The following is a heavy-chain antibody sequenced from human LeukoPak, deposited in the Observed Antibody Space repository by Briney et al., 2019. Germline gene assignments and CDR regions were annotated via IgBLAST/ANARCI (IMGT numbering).Heavy chain of an antibody. Sequence: PSETLSLSCTVSGVSISSYYWSWVRQPPGKGLEWIGHTYYSGSAKFNPSLKSRVTILVDTSKNQFSLKLNSVTAADTAIYYCARTHSSTWSTQYYFVSWGQGTLVTVSS. CDR2: TYYSGSA. J-gene: IGHJ4*02. D-gene: IGHD6-13*01. CDR1: GVSISSYY. CDR3: ARTHSSTWSTQYYFVS. V-gene: IGHV4-59*08.